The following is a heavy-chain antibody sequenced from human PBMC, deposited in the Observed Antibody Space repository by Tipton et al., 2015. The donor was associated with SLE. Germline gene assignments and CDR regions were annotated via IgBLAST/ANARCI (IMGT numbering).Heavy chain of an antibody. J-gene: IGHJ3*02. CDR1: GDSDPSKSAA. Sequence: GQVKPSQTLKHTCAISGDSDPSKSAAWNWISQSQSRGLKWLGRTYYRYKWYIDDAVSVKSRITINPDTSRNQFSLQLDSVTPEDTAVYYCARDTCGGDCFDAFDIWGQGTMVTVSS. CDR3: ARDTCGGDCFDAFDI. D-gene: IGHD2-21*01. CDR2: TYYRYKWYI. V-gene: IGHV6-1*01.